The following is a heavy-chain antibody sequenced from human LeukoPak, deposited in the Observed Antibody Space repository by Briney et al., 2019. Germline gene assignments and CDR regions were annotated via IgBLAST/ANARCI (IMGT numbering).Heavy chain of an antibody. V-gene: IGHV5-51*01. CDR1: GYIFTSHW. Sequence: GESLKISCKGSGYIFTSHWIGWVRQMPGKCLEWMGIINPSDFDTRYSPSFQGQVSISVDKSTNTAYLQWSSLGASDTAIYYCARRYCGGGTCYNFDHWGQGTLVTVSS. CDR3: ARRYCGGGTCYNFDH. J-gene: IGHJ4*02. CDR2: INPSDFDT. D-gene: IGHD2-15*01.